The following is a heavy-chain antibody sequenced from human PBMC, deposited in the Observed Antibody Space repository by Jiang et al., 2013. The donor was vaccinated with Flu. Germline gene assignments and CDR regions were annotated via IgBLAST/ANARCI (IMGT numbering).Heavy chain of an antibody. D-gene: IGHD6-19*01. V-gene: IGHV6-1*01. CDR2: TYYRSKWYN. Sequence: TCAISGDSVSSNSAAWNWIRQSPSRGLEWLGRTYYRSKWYNDYAVSVKSRITINPDTSKNQFSLQLNSVTPEDTAVYYCARSEMIAVAGDPFDYWGQGTLVTVSS. CDR3: ARSEMIAVAGDPFDY. J-gene: IGHJ4*02. CDR1: GDSVSSNSAA.